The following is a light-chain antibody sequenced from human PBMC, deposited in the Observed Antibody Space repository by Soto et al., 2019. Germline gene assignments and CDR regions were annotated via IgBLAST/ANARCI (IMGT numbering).Light chain of an antibody. CDR2: DAS. CDR3: QQFSSYPLT. Sequence: EIVMTQSPATLSVSPGQRVTLSCRASQSVNTNLAWYQHKPGQTPRLLIYDASSRATGIPDRFSGGGSGTDFTLTISRLEPEDFAVYYCQQFSSYPLTFGGGTKVDI. J-gene: IGKJ4*01. V-gene: IGKV3-20*01. CDR1: QSVNTN.